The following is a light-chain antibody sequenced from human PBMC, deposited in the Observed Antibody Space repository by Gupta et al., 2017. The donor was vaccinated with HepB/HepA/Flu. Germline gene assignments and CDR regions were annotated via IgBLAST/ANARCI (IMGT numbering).Light chain of an antibody. V-gene: IGLV2-14*01. CDR2: DVS. Sequence: QSALTPPASVSGSPGQSITTSCTGTSSDVGGYNYVSWYQQHPDKAPKLMIYDVSNRPSGVSNRFSGSKSGNTASLTISGLQAEDEADYYCSSYTSSSIWVFGGGTKLTVL. CDR3: SSYTSSSIWV. CDR1: SSDVGGYNY. J-gene: IGLJ3*02.